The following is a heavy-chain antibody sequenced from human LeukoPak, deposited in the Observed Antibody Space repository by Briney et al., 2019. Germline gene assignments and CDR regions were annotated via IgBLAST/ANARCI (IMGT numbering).Heavy chain of an antibody. D-gene: IGHD3-22*01. CDR2: IYMSGSA. CDR3: ARAIYDSRGYYYLDY. CDR1: GGSFSGYY. J-gene: IGHJ4*02. Sequence: SETLSLTCAVYGGSFSGYYWSWIRQSAGKGLEWIGRIYMSGSANYNPSVESRVTMSVDTSRNQFSLKLSSVTAADTAMYYCARAIYDSRGYYYLDYWGQGTLVTVSS. V-gene: IGHV4-59*10.